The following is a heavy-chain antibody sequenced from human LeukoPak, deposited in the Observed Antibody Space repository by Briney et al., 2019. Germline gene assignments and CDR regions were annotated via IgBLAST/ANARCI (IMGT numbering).Heavy chain of an antibody. Sequence: PSDTLSLTCTVSGGSISSGGYYWSWIRQHPGKGLEWIVYIYYSGSTYYNPSLKSRVTISVDTSKNQFSLKLSSVTAADTAVYYCARDNDCSGGSCYSRWFDPWDQGTLVTVSS. CDR2: IYYSGST. V-gene: IGHV4-31*03. CDR1: GGSISSGGYY. CDR3: ARDNDCSGGSCYSRWFDP. D-gene: IGHD2-15*01. J-gene: IGHJ5*02.